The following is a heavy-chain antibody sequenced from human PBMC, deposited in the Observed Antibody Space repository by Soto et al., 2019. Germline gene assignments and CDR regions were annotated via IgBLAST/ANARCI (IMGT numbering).Heavy chain of an antibody. CDR3: VRESVPSGPNYFDT. CDR2: IYYSGST. Sequence: SDTLSLTCTVSCGSISSYYWSWIRQPPGKGLEWIGYIYYSGSTNYNPSLKSRVTISVDRSENQFSLKLTSVTAADTAVYYCVRESVPSGPNYFDTWGPGTLVTVSS. J-gene: IGHJ5*02. CDR1: CGSISSYY. V-gene: IGHV4-59*12. D-gene: IGHD2-2*01.